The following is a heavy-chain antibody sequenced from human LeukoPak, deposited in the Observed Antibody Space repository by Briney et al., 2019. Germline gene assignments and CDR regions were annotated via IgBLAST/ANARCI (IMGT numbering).Heavy chain of an antibody. D-gene: IGHD4-17*01. Sequence: GGSLRLSCAASGFTFSHYNMNWVRQAPGKGLECVSYISSSSSYINYADPVKGRFTISRDNAKNSLYLQMNSLRAEDTAVYYCAKDGDYREAFDIWGQGTMVTVSS. J-gene: IGHJ3*02. CDR2: ISSSSSYI. V-gene: IGHV3-21*01. CDR1: GFTFSHYN. CDR3: AKDGDYREAFDI.